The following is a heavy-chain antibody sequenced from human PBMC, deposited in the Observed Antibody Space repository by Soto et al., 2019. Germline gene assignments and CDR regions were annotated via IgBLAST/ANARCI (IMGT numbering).Heavy chain of an antibody. CDR1: GGRVSSSSYY. Sequence: SETLSLTCTVCGGRVSSSSYYWGWIRQPPGKGLEWIGSIYYSGSTYYNPSLKSRVTISVDTSKNQFSLKLSSVTAADTAVYYCARRAGTYYYDSSGYGYYFDYWGQGTLVTVSS. V-gene: IGHV4-39*01. D-gene: IGHD3-22*01. CDR2: IYYSGST. J-gene: IGHJ4*02. CDR3: ARRAGTYYYDSSGYGYYFDY.